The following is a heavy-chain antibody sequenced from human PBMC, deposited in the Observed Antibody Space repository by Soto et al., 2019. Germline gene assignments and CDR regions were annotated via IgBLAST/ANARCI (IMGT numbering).Heavy chain of an antibody. CDR2: IRSKADNFAT. CDR1: GFTXXGSA. J-gene: IGHJ5*02. D-gene: IGHD3-22*01. CDR3: TGLYFDSSGYYYEWFDP. Sequence: LRLSCAASGFTXXGSALHWVRQASGTGLEWVGRIRSKADNFATAYAASVKGRFTISRDDSKNTAYLQMNSLKTEDTAVYYCTGLYFDSSGYYYEWFDPWGQGTLVTVSS. V-gene: IGHV3-73*01.